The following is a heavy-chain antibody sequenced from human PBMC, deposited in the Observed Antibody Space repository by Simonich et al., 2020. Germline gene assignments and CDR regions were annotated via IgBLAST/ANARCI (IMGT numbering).Heavy chain of an antibody. D-gene: IGHD7-27*01. CDR3: AREDLTGDAFDI. CDR2: ISYDGSNK. Sequence: QVQLVESGGGVVQPGRSLRLSCAASGFTFSSYAMHWVRQAPGKGLDGMACISYDGSNKSYADSVKGRFTISRDNSKNTLYLQMNSLRAEDTAVYYCAREDLTGDAFDIWGQGTMVTVSS. V-gene: IGHV3-30*07. J-gene: IGHJ3*02. CDR1: GFTFSSYA.